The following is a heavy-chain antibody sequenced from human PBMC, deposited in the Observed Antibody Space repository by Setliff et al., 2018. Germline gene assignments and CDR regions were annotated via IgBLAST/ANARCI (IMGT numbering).Heavy chain of an antibody. CDR3: ARVGDSSGWYFSRYFDY. D-gene: IGHD6-19*01. Sequence: SETLSLTCTVSGYSISSGYYWGWIRQPPGKGLEWIGSIYHSGSTYYNPSLKSRVTISVDTSKNQFSLKLSSVTAADTAVYYCARVGDSSGWYFSRYFDYWGQGTLVTVSA. CDR2: IYHSGST. CDR1: GYSISSGYY. V-gene: IGHV4-38-2*02. J-gene: IGHJ4*02.